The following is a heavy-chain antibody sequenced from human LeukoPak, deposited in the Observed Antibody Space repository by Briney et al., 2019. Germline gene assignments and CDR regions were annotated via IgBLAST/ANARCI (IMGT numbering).Heavy chain of an antibody. D-gene: IGHD6-13*01. V-gene: IGHV3-74*01. Sequence: GGSLRLSCAASGFTFSSYWMHWVRQAPGKGLVWVSRINSDGSSTSYADSVKGRFTISRDNAKNTLYLQMNSLRAEDTAVYYCARDIRAAAGTRTFYYYYYMDVWGKGTTVTVSS. CDR2: INSDGSST. CDR3: ARDIRAAAGTRTFYYYYYMDV. CDR1: GFTFSSYW. J-gene: IGHJ6*03.